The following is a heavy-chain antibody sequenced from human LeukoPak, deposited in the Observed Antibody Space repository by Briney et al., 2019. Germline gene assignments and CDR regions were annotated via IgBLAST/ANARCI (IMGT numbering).Heavy chain of an antibody. CDR2: IGGRGGST. CDR3: AKDRANEQWRGRYYFDY. D-gene: IGHD6-19*01. J-gene: IGHJ4*02. CDR1: GFTFSSYG. V-gene: IGHV3-23*01. Sequence: GGSLRLSCAASGFTFSSYGMSWVRQAPGKGLEWVSAIGGRGGSTYYADSVKGRFTISRDNSKNTLYLRMNSLRAEDTAVYYCAKDRANEQWRGRYYFDYWGQGTLVTVSS.